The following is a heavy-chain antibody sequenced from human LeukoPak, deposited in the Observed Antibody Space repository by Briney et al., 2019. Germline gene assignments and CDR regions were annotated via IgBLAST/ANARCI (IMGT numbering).Heavy chain of an antibody. CDR2: IDTNTGNP. D-gene: IGHD3-22*01. Sequence: SVKVSCKGSGYTFTKYAISWVRQAPGQGLEYMGWIDTNTGNPTYAQGFTGRFVFSLDTSVSTAYLQISSLKAEDSAIYFCANCYDSSGFFAYWGQGTLVTVSS. CDR1: GYTFTKYA. CDR3: ANCYDSSGFFAY. V-gene: IGHV7-4-1*02. J-gene: IGHJ4*02.